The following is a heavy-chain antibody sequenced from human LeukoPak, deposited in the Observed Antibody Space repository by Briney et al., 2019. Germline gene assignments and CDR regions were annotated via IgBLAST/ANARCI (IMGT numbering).Heavy chain of an antibody. Sequence: SETLSLTCTVSGGSISSYYWSWIRQPAGKGLEWIGRIYTSGSTTYNPSLKSRVTMSVDTSKNQFSLKLSSVTAADTAVYYCARDQRYYYGSGSYYTSYFDYWGQGTLVTVSS. D-gene: IGHD3-10*01. V-gene: IGHV4-4*07. CDR2: IYTSGST. CDR3: ARDQRYYYGSGSYYTSYFDY. CDR1: GGSISSYY. J-gene: IGHJ4*02.